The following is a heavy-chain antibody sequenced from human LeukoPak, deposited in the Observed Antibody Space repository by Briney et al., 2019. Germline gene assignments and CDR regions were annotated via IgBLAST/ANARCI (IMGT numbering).Heavy chain of an antibody. Sequence: SGPTLVNPTQTLTLTRTFSGFSLSTSGLNVGWIRQPPGKALECLALIYWDDDKRYSPSLKSRLTITKDTSKNQVVLTMTDMDPVDTATYYCAHSTIPRYFHSWGQGTLVTVSS. V-gene: IGHV2-5*02. J-gene: IGHJ4*02. CDR2: IYWDDDK. D-gene: IGHD2-2*01. CDR1: GFSLSTSGLN. CDR3: AHSTIPRYFHS.